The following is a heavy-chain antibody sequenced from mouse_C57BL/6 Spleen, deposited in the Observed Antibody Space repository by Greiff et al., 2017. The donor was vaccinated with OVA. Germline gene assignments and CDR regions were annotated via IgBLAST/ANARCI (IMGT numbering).Heavy chain of an antibody. CDR3: TTNYYGSRRTWFAY. CDR2: IYPGNSDT. D-gene: IGHD1-1*01. Sequence: VQLKQSGTVLARPGASVKMSCKTSGYTFTSYWMHWVKQRPGQGLEWIGAIYPGNSDTSYNQKFKGKAKLTAVTSASTAYMELSSLTNEDSAVYYCTTNYYGSRRTWFAYWGQGTLVTVSA. CDR1: GYTFTSYW. J-gene: IGHJ3*01. V-gene: IGHV1-5*01.